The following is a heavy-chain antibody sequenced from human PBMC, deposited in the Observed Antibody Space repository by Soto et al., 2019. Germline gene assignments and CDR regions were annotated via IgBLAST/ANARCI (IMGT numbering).Heavy chain of an antibody. V-gene: IGHV1-46*01. D-gene: IGHD5-12*01. Sequence: ASVKVSCKASGYTFTSYYMRWVRQAPGQGLEWMGVINPSGGSTSYAQKFQGRVTMTRDTSTSTAYMELSSLRSEDTAVYYCARDRSRYGYNFHYWGQGTLVTVSS. CDR2: INPSGGST. CDR3: ARDRSRYGYNFHY. CDR1: GYTFTSYY. J-gene: IGHJ4*02.